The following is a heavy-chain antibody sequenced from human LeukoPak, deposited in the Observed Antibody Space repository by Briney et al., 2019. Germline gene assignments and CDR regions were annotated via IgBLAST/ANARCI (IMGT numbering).Heavy chain of an antibody. CDR3: ARDGAAGDTFDY. V-gene: IGHV3-21*01. J-gene: IGHJ4*02. CDR2: IDRSGNDI. CDR1: GFTFSSYS. D-gene: IGHD7-27*01. Sequence: GGSLRLSCAASGFTFSSYSMSWVRQAPGKGLEWVSIIDRSGNDIFQIDSVKGRFTISRDNAKDSVYLQMDSLRDEDTGVYYCARDGAAGDTFDYWGQGTLVTVSS.